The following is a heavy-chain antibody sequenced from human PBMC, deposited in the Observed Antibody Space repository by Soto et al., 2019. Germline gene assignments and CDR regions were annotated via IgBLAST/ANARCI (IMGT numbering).Heavy chain of an antibody. CDR3: ARSNAVSIAVDFYGMDV. CDR1: GYTFTSYG. J-gene: IGHJ6*02. Sequence: QAQLVQSGAEVKKPGASVKVSCKASGYTFTSYGIGWVRQAPGQGPEWMGWISANNGYTKYAQKLQGRITMTTDTSTSTAYMELWSLTSDDTAVYYCARSNAVSIAVDFYGMDVWCQGTTVTVSS. CDR2: ISANNGYT. V-gene: IGHV1-18*01. D-gene: IGHD6-6*01.